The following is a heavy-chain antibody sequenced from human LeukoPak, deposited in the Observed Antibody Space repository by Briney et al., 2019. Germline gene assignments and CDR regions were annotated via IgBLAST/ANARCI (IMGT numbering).Heavy chain of an antibody. J-gene: IGHJ3*02. CDR1: GGSISSGSYY. V-gene: IGHV4-61*02. CDR2: IYTSGST. Sequence: PSETLSLTCTVSGGSISSGSYYWSWIRQPAGKGLEWIGRIYTSGSTHYNPSLKSRVTISVDTSKNQFSLKLSSVTAADTAVYYCARDGPTYYDFWSGYYISAFDIWGQGTMVTVSS. D-gene: IGHD3-3*01. CDR3: ARDGPTYYDFWSGYYISAFDI.